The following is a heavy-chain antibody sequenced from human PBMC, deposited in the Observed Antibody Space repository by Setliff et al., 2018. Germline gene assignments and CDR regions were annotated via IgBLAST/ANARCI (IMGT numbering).Heavy chain of an antibody. CDR1: GGSIGTWY. V-gene: IGHV4-59*01. CDR3: ARTGGTFDY. J-gene: IGHJ4*02. CDR2: ISYSGNS. Sequence: SETLSLTCIVPGGSIGTWYWSWVRQPPGRPLEWIGYISYSGNSNYNPSLKSRVTISVDTSKNQFSLKLSSVTAADTAVYYCARTGGTFDYWGQGTLVTVSS.